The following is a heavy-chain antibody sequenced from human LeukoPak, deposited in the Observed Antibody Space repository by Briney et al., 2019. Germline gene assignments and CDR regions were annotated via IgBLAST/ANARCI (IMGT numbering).Heavy chain of an antibody. CDR2: ISYDGSNK. V-gene: IGHV3-30-3*01. Sequence: PGGSLRLSCAASGFTFSSYAMHWVHQAPGKGLEWVAVISYDGSNKYYADSVKGRFTISRDNSKNTLYLQMNSLRAEDTAVYFCARGGGLDVWGQGATVTVSS. CDR1: GFTFSSYA. CDR3: ARGGGLDV. D-gene: IGHD3-16*01. J-gene: IGHJ6*02.